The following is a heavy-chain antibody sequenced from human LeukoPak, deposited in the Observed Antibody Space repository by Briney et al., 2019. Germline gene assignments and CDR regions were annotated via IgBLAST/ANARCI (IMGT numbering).Heavy chain of an antibody. J-gene: IGHJ4*02. Sequence: GGSLRLSCAASGFTFSSYAMSWVRQAPGKGLEWVSAISGSGGSTYYADSVKGRFTISRDNSKNTLYLQMNSLRAEDTAVYYCAKDKPPRRYCSSTSCSTPLYFVYWGQGTLVTVSS. D-gene: IGHD2-2*01. CDR2: ISGSGGST. CDR3: AKDKPPRRYCSSTSCSTPLYFVY. CDR1: GFTFSSYA. V-gene: IGHV3-23*01.